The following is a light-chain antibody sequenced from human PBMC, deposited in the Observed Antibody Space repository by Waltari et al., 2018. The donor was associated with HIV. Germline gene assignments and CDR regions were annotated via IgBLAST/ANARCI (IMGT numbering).Light chain of an antibody. CDR1: SPNTGAGYD. J-gene: IGLJ1*01. CDR2: SYN. Sequence: QSVLTQSHSVSGAPGQRVTISCPGTSPNTGAGYDVHWSQHLPGTAPNLLVYSYNNRPSGVPDRFSASKSGTSASLAISGLQVDDEAAYYCQSYDSSLSAYVFGPGTKVTVL. CDR3: QSYDSSLSAYV. V-gene: IGLV1-40*01.